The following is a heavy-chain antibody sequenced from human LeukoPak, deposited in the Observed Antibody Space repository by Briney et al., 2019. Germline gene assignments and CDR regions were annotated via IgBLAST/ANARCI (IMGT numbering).Heavy chain of an antibody. Sequence: GGSLRLSCGASGFTFSNYGMLWVRQAPGKGLDWVAFIRYDGNNKLYADSVKGRFTISRDNSKNTLYLHINSLRAEDTAVYYCVKDNPLDYWGQGTLVIVSS. V-gene: IGHV3-30*02. CDR2: IRYDGNNK. D-gene: IGHD1-14*01. CDR3: VKDNPLDY. CDR1: GFTFSNYG. J-gene: IGHJ4*02.